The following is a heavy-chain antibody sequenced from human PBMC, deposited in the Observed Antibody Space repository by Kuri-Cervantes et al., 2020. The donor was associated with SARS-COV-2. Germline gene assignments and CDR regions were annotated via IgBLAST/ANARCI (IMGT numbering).Heavy chain of an antibody. J-gene: IGHJ4*02. CDR3: ARSIIAVAGFGGRDY. CDR1: GFTFSSYA. CDR2: ISYDGSNK. D-gene: IGHD6-19*01. Sequence: GRSLKISCAASGFTFSSYAMHWVRQAPGKGLEWVAVISYDGSNKYYADSVKGRFTISRDNSKNTLYLQMNSLRAEDTAVYYCARSIIAVAGFGGRDYWGQGTLVTVSS. V-gene: IGHV3-30-3*01.